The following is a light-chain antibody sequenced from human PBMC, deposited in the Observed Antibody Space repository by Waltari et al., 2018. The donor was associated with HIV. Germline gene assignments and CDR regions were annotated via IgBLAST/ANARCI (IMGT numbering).Light chain of an antibody. CDR1: SSDVDAYNY. J-gene: IGLJ2*01. CDR3: SSYTSSSTLGV. Sequence: QSALTQPASVSWSPGQSITISSTGTSSDVDAYNYLSWYQQHPGKAPKLMIYEVSNRPSGVSNRFSGSKSGNTASLTISGLQAEDEADYYCSSYTSSSTLGVFGGGTKLTVL. CDR2: EVS. V-gene: IGLV2-14*01.